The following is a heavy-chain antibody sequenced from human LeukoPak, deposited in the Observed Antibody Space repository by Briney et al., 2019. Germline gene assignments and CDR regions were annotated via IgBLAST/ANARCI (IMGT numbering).Heavy chain of an antibody. V-gene: IGHV4-39*07. Sequence: SETLSLTCTVSGDSINSFYWGWVRQPPGKGLEWIGSIYYSGSTHYNPSLKSRLTLSVDMSKTQFSLKLTSMTAADTAIYYCVGMISFGGLISSWGQGTLVTVSS. CDR1: GDSINSFY. D-gene: IGHD3-16*01. J-gene: IGHJ5*02. CDR2: IYYSGST. CDR3: VGMISFGGLISS.